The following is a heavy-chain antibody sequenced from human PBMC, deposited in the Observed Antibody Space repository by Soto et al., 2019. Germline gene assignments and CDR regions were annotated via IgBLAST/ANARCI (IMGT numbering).Heavy chain of an antibody. V-gene: IGHV1-18*01. CDR1: SYTFTTYD. D-gene: IGHD2-8*01. J-gene: IGHJ6*02. CDR3: ARDPYHVLMVNAPNLYGMDV. CDR2: INTYNGNT. Sequence: QVQLVQCGAEVKKPGASVKVSCMASSYTFTTYDISWVRQAHGQGLEWMGRINTYNGNTNYPQSLQGRLTMTTDTSTTTAYMELRSLRSDDTAVYYCARDPYHVLMVNAPNLYGMDVWGQGTTVTVSS.